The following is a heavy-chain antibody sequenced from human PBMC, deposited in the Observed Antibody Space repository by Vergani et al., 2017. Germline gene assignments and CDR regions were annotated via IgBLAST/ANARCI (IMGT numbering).Heavy chain of an antibody. J-gene: IGHJ4*02. Sequence: EVQLLESGGGLVQPGGSLRLSCAASGFTFSSYAMSWVRQAPGKGLEWVSAISGSGGSTYYADSVKGRFTISRDNSTNTLYLQMNSLRAEDTAVYYCAKDVIRGYSGYDYWGQGTLVTVSS. CDR3: AKDVIRGYSGYDY. CDR2: ISGSGGST. D-gene: IGHD5-12*01. CDR1: GFTFSSYA. V-gene: IGHV3-23*01.